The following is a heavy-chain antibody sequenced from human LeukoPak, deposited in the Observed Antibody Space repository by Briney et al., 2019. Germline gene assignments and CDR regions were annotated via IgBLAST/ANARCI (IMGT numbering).Heavy chain of an antibody. CDR3: ARASPPVVPAAYCYYYMDV. J-gene: IGHJ6*03. V-gene: IGHV4-61*02. Sequence: PSQTLSPTCTVSGGSISSGSYYWSWIRQPAGKGLEWIGRIYTSGSTNYNPSLKSRVTISVDTSKNQFSLKLSSVTAADTAVYYCARASPPVVPAAYCYYYMDVWGKGTTVTVSS. CDR1: GGSISSGSYY. D-gene: IGHD2-2*01. CDR2: IYTSGST.